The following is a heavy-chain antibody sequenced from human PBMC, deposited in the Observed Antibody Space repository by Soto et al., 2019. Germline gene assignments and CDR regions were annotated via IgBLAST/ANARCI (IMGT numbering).Heavy chain of an antibody. CDR2: IYISGST. CDR1: GESISSYY. Sequence: PSETLSLTCTVSGESISSYYWSWIRQPAGKGLEWIGRIYISGSTDYNPSLKSRVSMSVDRSKNQFSLRLTSVTAADTAVYYCVRDSSAGGSYSDCGMDVWGQGTTVTVSS. CDR3: VRDSSAGGSYSDCGMDV. V-gene: IGHV4-4*07. D-gene: IGHD2-15*01. J-gene: IGHJ6*02.